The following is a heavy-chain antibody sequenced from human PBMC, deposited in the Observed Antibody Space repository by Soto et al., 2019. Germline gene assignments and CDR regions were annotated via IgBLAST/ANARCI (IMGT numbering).Heavy chain of an antibody. V-gene: IGHV3-48*01. D-gene: IGHD3-22*01. CDR2: SGSSSNSI. CDR1: GCTFSSYS. CDR3: AKDPLYYYDTNPLHAFDI. Sequence: GGSLRLSCAASGCTFSSYSMNWVSKDKGKGLEWVSYSGSSSNSIYYADSLKGRFTISRDNAKNSLYLQMNSLRAEDTAVYYCAKDPLYYYDTNPLHAFDIWGQGTIVTV. J-gene: IGHJ3*02.